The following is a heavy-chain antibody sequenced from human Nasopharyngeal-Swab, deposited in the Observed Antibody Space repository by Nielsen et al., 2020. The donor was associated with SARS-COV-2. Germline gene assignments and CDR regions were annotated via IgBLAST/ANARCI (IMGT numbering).Heavy chain of an antibody. CDR3: AREMATRDFDY. J-gene: IGHJ4*02. CDR2: SIPIFGTA. V-gene: IGHV1-69*01. Sequence: WVRQAPGQGLEWLGVSIPIFGTANYAQKFQGGVTITANESTSTAYMELSSLRSEDTAVYYCAREMATRDFDYWGQGTLVTVSS. D-gene: IGHD5-24*01.